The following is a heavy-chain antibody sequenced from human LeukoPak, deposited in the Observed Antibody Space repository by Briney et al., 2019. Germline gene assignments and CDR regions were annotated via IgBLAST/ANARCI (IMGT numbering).Heavy chain of an antibody. CDR3: ARVLDYYGSGSRDFDY. Sequence: PSETLSLTCTVSGYTISTGYYWGWIWQPPGKGLEWIGSIYHSGSTFYNPSLNSRLTMSVDTSKNSFSLKLSSVTAADTAVYYCARVLDYYGSGSRDFDYWGQGTLVTVSS. CDR2: IYHSGST. V-gene: IGHV4-38-2*02. D-gene: IGHD3-10*01. J-gene: IGHJ4*02. CDR1: GYTISTGYY.